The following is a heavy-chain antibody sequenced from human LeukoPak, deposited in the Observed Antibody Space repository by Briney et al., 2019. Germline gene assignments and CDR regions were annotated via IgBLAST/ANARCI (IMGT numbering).Heavy chain of an antibody. J-gene: IGHJ4*02. CDR3: ASYYCSSGSCYFDT. CDR2: MSYDGSYK. D-gene: IGHD2-15*01. Sequence: GGSLRLSCAASGFTVSSYEMNWVRQSPGKGLEWVAVMSYDGSYKHYADSVKGRFTISRDDSKNTVFLQMNRLRADDTAVYFCASYYCSSGSCYFDTWGQGTLVAVSS. V-gene: IGHV3-30*14. CDR1: GFTVSSYE.